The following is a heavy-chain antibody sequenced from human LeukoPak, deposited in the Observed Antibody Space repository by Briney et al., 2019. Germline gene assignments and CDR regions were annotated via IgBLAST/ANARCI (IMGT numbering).Heavy chain of an antibody. D-gene: IGHD6-6*01. Sequence: GGSLRLSCAASGFTFSSYGMHWVRQAPGRGLEWVAVIWYDGSNKYYADSVKGRFTISRDNSKNALYLQMNSLRAEDTAVYYCARDRESSSSFYYYGMDVWGQGTTVTVSS. CDR3: ARDRESSSSFYYYGMDV. CDR1: GFTFSSYG. CDR2: IWYDGSNK. J-gene: IGHJ6*02. V-gene: IGHV3-33*01.